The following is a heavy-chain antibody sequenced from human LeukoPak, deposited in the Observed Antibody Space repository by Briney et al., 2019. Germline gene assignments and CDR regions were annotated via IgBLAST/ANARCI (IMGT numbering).Heavy chain of an antibody. CDR2: IYSGGST. V-gene: IGHV3-53*01. CDR3: ARELYFDY. Sequence: PGGSLRLSCAASRFTFSNYWMSWVRQAPGKGLEWVSVIYSGGSTYYADSVKGRFTISRDNSKNTLYLQMNSLRAEDTAVYYCARELYFDYWGQVTLVTVSS. CDR1: RFTFSNYW. J-gene: IGHJ4*02.